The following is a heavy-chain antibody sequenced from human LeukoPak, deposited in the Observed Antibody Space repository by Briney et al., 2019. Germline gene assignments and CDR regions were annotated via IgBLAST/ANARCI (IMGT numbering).Heavy chain of an antibody. J-gene: IGHJ3*02. CDR2: IYPGDSDT. Sequence: GESLKISCKGFGYSFTSYRIGWVRQMPGKGLEWMGIIYPGDSDTRYSPSFQGQVTISADKSISTAYLQWSSLKASDTAMYYCARERPHDAFDIWGQGTMVTVSS. V-gene: IGHV5-51*01. CDR1: GYSFTSYR. CDR3: ARERPHDAFDI.